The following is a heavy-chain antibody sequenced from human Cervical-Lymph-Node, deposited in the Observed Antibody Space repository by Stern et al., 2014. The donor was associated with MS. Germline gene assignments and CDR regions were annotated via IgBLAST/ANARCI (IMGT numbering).Heavy chain of an antibody. Sequence: QVQLMQSGPGLVKPSETLSLTCTVSGGSVSSGSYYWSWIRQPPGKGLEWIGYIYHSGSTNYNPSLKSRVTISVDTSKNQFSLKLSSVTAADTAVYYCARIYSSSSHYYYDMDVWGQGTTVTVSS. CDR1: GGSVSSGSYY. CDR2: IYHSGST. J-gene: IGHJ6*02. D-gene: IGHD6-6*01. V-gene: IGHV4-61*01. CDR3: ARIYSSSSHYYYDMDV.